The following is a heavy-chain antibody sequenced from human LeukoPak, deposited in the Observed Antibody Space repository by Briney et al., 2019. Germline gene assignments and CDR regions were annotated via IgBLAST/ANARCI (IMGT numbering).Heavy chain of an antibody. CDR3: ATDSGPSF. CDR2: ISGSGGNI. CDR1: GFSFSTYA. V-gene: IGHV3-23*01. D-gene: IGHD3-22*01. Sequence: GGSLRLSCAASGFSFSTYAMSWVRQAPGKGLEWVSAISGSGGNIYYAASVNGRFTISRDNSKNTVYLQMNSLRAEDTAVYYCATDSGPSFWGQGALVTVSS. J-gene: IGHJ4*02.